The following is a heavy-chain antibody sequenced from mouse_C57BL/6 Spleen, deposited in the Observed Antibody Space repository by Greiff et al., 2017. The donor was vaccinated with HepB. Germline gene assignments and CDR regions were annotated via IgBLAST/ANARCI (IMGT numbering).Heavy chain of an antibody. V-gene: IGHV1-82*01. CDR3: ARWGYDGFAY. CDR1: GYAFSSSW. CDR2: IYPGDGDT. Sequence: VQLVESGPELVKPGASVKISCKASGYAFSSSWMNWVKQRPGKGLEWIGRIYPGDGDTNYNGKFKGKATLTADKSSSTAYMQLSSLTSEDSAVYFCARWGYDGFAYWGQGTLVTVSA. D-gene: IGHD2-2*01. J-gene: IGHJ3*01.